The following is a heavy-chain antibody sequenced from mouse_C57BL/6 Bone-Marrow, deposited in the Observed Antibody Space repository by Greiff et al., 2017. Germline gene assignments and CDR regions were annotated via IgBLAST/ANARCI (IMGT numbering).Heavy chain of an antibody. J-gene: IGHJ4*01. CDR1: GYTFTSYW. CDR2: INPSSGYT. V-gene: IGHV1-7*01. D-gene: IGHD1-1*02. CDR3: ARTRWLRDYAMDY. Sequence: QVQLQQSGAELAKPGASVKLSCKASGYTFTSYWMHWVKQRPGQGLEWIGYINPSSGYTKYNQKFKDKATLTADKSSSTAYMQLSSLTYEDSAVYCCARTRWLRDYAMDYWGQGTSVTVSS.